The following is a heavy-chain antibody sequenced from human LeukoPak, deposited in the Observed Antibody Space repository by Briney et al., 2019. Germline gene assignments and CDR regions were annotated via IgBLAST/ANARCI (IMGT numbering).Heavy chain of an antibody. Sequence: SETLSLTCTVSGVSISSYYWTWIRQSPGKGLEWIGYIFYTGSTNYNPSLKSRVTISIDTSKNQFSLKLSSVTAADTAVYYCARDDGEGNTFDFWGQGTMVTVSS. D-gene: IGHD7-27*01. J-gene: IGHJ3*01. CDR1: GVSISSYY. V-gene: IGHV4-59*01. CDR2: IFYTGST. CDR3: ARDDGEGNTFDF.